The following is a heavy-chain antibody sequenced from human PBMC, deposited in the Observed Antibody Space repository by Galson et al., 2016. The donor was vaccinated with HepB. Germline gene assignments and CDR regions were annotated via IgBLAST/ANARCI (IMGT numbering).Heavy chain of an antibody. CDR3: ARGRGYSDYDHFDY. CDR2: ISPDTGNT. V-gene: IGHV1-18*01. CDR1: GYNLESYG. J-gene: IGHJ4*02. D-gene: IGHD5-12*01. Sequence: PVKVSCKASGYNLESYGITWVRQAPGQGLEWMGWISPDTGNTHYAQNLQGTVTMTTDTSTSTAYMELGSLISDDTAVYYCARGRGYSDYDHFDYWGQGTLVTVSS.